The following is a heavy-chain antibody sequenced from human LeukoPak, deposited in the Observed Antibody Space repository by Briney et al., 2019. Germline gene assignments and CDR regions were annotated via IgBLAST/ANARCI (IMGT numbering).Heavy chain of an antibody. V-gene: IGHV3-48*02. CDR3: ARDRRGYSYGPFDY. Sequence: PGGSLRLSCAASGFTFSSYAMSWVRQAPGKGLEWVPYISSNNNYIYYADSVKGRFTISRDNAKNSLYLQMNSLRDEDTAVYYCARDRRGYSYGPFDYWGQGTLVTVSS. CDR1: GFTFSSYA. CDR2: ISSNNNYI. J-gene: IGHJ4*02. D-gene: IGHD5-18*01.